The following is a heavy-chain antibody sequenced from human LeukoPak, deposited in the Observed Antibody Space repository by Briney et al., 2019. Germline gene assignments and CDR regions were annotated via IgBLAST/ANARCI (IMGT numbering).Heavy chain of an antibody. D-gene: IGHD2-2*01. CDR3: ARDQGSTSAIDY. CDR1: GYSISSGYY. CDR2: IYHSGST. J-gene: IGHJ4*02. Sequence: SETLSLTCAVSGYSISSGYYWGWIRQPPGKGLEWIGSIYHSGSTYYNPSLKSRVTISVDTSKNQFSLKLSSVTAADTAVYYCARDQGSTSAIDYWGQGTLVTVSS. V-gene: IGHV4-38-2*02.